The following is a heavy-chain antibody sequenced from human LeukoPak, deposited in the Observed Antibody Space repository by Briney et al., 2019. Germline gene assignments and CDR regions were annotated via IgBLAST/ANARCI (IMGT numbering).Heavy chain of an antibody. CDR2: IYYSGST. CDR1: GGSISSSSYY. J-gene: IGHJ4*02. D-gene: IGHD3-22*01. V-gene: IGHV4-39*01. Sequence: PSETLSLTCTVSGGSISSSSYYCGWIRQPPGKGLEWIGSIYYSGSTYYNPSLKSRVTISVDTSKNQFSLKLSSVTAADTAVYYCATSSPYYYDSSGYPAPFDYWGQGTLVTVSS. CDR3: ATSSPYYYDSSGYPAPFDY.